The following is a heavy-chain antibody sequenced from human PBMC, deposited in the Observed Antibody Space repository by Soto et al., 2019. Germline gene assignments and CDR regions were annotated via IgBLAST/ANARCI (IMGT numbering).Heavy chain of an antibody. J-gene: IGHJ4*02. Sequence: GGSLRLSCAASGFTFSSYAMSWVRQAPGKGLEWVSAISGSGGSTYYADSVKGRFIISRDNSKNTLYLQMNSLRAEDMALYCCAKGAAAAPVPIDYWGQGTLVTVSS. CDR2: ISGSGGST. D-gene: IGHD6-13*01. V-gene: IGHV3-23*01. CDR3: AKGAAAAPVPIDY. CDR1: GFTFSSYA.